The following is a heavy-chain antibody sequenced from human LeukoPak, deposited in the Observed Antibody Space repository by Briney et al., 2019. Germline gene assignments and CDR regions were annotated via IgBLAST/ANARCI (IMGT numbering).Heavy chain of an antibody. D-gene: IGHD3-22*01. CDR3: AKDSTGYYYDSSGYYLSY. CDR1: GFTFSSYG. V-gene: IGHV3-30*18. CDR2: ISYDGSNK. J-gene: IGHJ4*02. Sequence: GGSLRLSCAASGFTFSSYGMHWVRQAPGKGLEWVAVISYDGSNKYYADSVKGRFTISRDNSKNTLYLQMNSLRAEDTAVYYCAKDSTGYYYDSSGYYLSYWGQGTLVTVSS.